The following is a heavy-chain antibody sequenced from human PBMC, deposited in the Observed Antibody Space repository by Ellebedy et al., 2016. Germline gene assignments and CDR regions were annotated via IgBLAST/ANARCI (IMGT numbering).Heavy chain of an antibody. D-gene: IGHD4-17*01. CDR1: GITVSSFF. V-gene: IGHV3-23*01. CDR2: MRGDGAKT. Sequence: GGSLRLXCAPSGITVSSFFMGWVRQAPGKGLEWVSTMRGDGAKTHLADSVKGRFTMSRDIPKNTVYLQMNRLRAEDTAVYYCRQGHYANYWGQGTLVTVSS. J-gene: IGHJ4*02. CDR3: RQGHYANY.